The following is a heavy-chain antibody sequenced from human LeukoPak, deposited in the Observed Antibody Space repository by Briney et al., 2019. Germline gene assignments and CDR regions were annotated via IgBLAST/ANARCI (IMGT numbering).Heavy chain of an antibody. D-gene: IGHD2-2*01. CDR1: GFTFSSYA. CDR3: ARDHVVVPAAMAGGGWRSYYFDY. Sequence: TGRSLRLSCAASGFTFSSYAMHWVRQAPGKGLEWVAVISYDGSNKYYADSVKGRFTISRDNSKNTLHLQMNSLRAEDTAVYYCARDHVVVPAAMAGGGWRSYYFDYWGQGTLVTVSS. V-gene: IGHV3-30-3*01. CDR2: ISYDGSNK. J-gene: IGHJ4*02.